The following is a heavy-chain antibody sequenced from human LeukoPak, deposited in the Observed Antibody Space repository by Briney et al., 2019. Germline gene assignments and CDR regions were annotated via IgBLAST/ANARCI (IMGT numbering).Heavy chain of an antibody. J-gene: IGHJ3*02. CDR2: ISTSNSLT. Sequence: GASVKVSCKASGYTFSRYGISWVRQAPGQELEWVGWISTSNSLTRYPEKFQDRVTLTTDASTSTAYMELRSLRSDDAAVYYCARPTASYDTLDIWGQGTRVTVSS. CDR3: ARPTASYDTLDI. CDR1: GYTFSRYG. D-gene: IGHD1-26*01. V-gene: IGHV1-18*01.